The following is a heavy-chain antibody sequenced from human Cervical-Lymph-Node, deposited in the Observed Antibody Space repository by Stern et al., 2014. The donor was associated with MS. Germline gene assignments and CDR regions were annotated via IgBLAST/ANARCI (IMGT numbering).Heavy chain of an antibody. CDR1: GYSFTSYW. CDR2: VDPGDSDT. CDR3: ARARYSSSWYTFDP. Sequence: QLVESGAEVKKPGESLKISCTGSGYSFTSYWIAWVRHMPGKGLAWMGIVDPGDSDTRYSPSFQGQVSISADKSTSTAYLQWSSLKASDTAMYYCARARYSSSWYTFDPWGQGTLVTVSS. J-gene: IGHJ5*02. V-gene: IGHV5-51*03. D-gene: IGHD6-13*01.